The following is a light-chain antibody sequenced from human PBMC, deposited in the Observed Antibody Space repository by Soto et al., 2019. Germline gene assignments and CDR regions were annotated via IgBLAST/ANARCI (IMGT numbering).Light chain of an antibody. CDR1: QDIMNS. Sequence: DIQMTQSPSSLSASVGDRVTISCQASQDIMNSLNWYQQKPGKAPKLLIYDASNLETGVPSRFSGSGSGTYFTFTISSLQPEDVATYYCQHCHSLPLTFGQGTRLEIK. J-gene: IGKJ5*01. CDR3: QHCHSLPLT. V-gene: IGKV1-33*01. CDR2: DAS.